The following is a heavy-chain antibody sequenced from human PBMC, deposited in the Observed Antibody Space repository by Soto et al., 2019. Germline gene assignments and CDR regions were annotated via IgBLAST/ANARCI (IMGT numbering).Heavy chain of an antibody. J-gene: IGHJ4*02. CDR1: GFTFSSYS. CDR3: ARDLRDYGDRPHYCDY. D-gene: IGHD4-17*01. Sequence: EVQLVESGGGLVQPGGSLRLSCAASGFTFSSYSMNWVRQAPGKGLEWVSYISSSSSTIYYADSVKGRFTISRDNAKNSLYLQMNSLRAEDTAVYYCARDLRDYGDRPHYCDYWGQGTLVTVSS. CDR2: ISSSSSTI. V-gene: IGHV3-48*01.